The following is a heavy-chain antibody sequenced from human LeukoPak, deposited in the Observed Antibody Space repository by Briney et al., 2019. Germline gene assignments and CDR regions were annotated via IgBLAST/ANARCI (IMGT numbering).Heavy chain of an antibody. D-gene: IGHD3-10*01. Sequence: GGSLRLSCAASRFTVSSYWISWVRQAPGKGLEWVANIKQDGSEKYYVDSVKGRFTISRDNAKNSLYLQMNSLRAEDTAVYYCARDSVVRGVIITTANYYYGMDVWGQGTTVTVSS. CDR1: RFTVSSYW. V-gene: IGHV3-7*01. CDR2: IKQDGSEK. CDR3: ARDSVVRGVIITTANYYYGMDV. J-gene: IGHJ6*02.